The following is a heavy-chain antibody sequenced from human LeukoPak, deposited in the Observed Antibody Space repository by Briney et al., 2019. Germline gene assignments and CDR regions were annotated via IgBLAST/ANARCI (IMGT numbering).Heavy chain of an antibody. D-gene: IGHD3-22*01. CDR2: ITSSSMYI. V-gene: IGHV3-21*01. Sequence: PGGSLRLSCEASGFTFSNYNMNWVRQTPGKGLEWVSSITSSSMYIYYADSVKGQFTISRDKANNLLSLQMNSLRADDTAVYYCAFRYYYDSSGTDAFDIWGQGTMVTVSS. CDR1: GFTFSNYN. CDR3: AFRYYYDSSGTDAFDI. J-gene: IGHJ3*02.